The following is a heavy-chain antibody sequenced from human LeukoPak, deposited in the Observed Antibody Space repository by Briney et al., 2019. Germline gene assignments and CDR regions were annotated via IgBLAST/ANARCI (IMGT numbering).Heavy chain of an antibody. V-gene: IGHV3-23*01. Sequence: GGSLRLSCAASGFTFSSYAMSWVRQAPGKGLEWVSAISGSGGGTYYADSVKGRFTISRDNSKNTLYLQMNSLRAEDTAVYYCAGSMVRGVPRLFDPWGQGTLVTVSS. CDR3: AGSMVRGVPRLFDP. J-gene: IGHJ5*02. CDR1: GFTFSSYA. CDR2: ISGSGGGT. D-gene: IGHD3-10*01.